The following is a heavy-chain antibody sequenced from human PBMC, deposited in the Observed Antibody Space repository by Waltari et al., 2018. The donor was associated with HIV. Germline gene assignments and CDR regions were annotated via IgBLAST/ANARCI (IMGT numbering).Heavy chain of an antibody. CDR3: ARAQSLYCSSTSCYLCLCGGMDV. D-gene: IGHD2-2*01. J-gene: IGHJ6*02. CDR2: INHSGST. Sequence: QVQLQQWGAGLLKPSETLSLTCAVYGGSFSGYYWSWIRQPPGKGLEWIGEINHSGSTNYNPSLTSRVTISVDTSKNQFSLKLSSVTAADTAVYYCARAQSLYCSSTSCYLCLCGGMDVWGQGTTVTVSS. V-gene: IGHV4-34*01. CDR1: GGSFSGYY.